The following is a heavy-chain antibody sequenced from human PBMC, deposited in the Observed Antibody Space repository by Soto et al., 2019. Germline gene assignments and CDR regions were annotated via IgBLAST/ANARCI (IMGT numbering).Heavy chain of an antibody. CDR2: INYTGTT. Sequence: QVQLQQWGAGLLKPSETLSLTCAVNGGSFSGYFWTWIRQAPGKGLDWIGEINYTGTTNYSPSLKSRVTLSVDTSKNQFSLELRSVSAADTAVYYCAREGGSGWYYYDYWGHGTLVTVSS. D-gene: IGHD6-19*01. V-gene: IGHV4-34*02. CDR3: AREGGSGWYYYDY. CDR1: GGSFSGYF. J-gene: IGHJ4*01.